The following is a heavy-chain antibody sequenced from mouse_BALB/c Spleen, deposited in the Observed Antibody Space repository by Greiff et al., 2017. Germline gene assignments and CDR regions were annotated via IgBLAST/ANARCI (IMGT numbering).Heavy chain of an antibody. CDR1: GYTFTSYW. D-gene: IGHD1-1*01. J-gene: IGHJ4*01. CDR2: INPSNGRT. V-gene: IGHV1S81*02. Sequence: QVQLKQSGPELVKPGASVKISCKASGYTFTSYWMHWVKQRPGQGLEWIGEINPSNGRTNYNEKFKSKATLTVDKSSSTAYMQLSSLTSEDSAVYYCARGGGSRYYYAMDYWGQGTSVTVSS. CDR3: ARGGGSRYYYAMDY.